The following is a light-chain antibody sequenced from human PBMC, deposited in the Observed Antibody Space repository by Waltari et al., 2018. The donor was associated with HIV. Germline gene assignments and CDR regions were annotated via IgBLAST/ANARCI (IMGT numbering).Light chain of an antibody. V-gene: IGLV1-51*01. J-gene: IGLJ2*01. CDR1: SSNIGTNP. CDR2: DKS. Sequence: QSVLTQPPSVSAAPGQKITIPCSGNSSNIGTNPVAWNQQLPGKVPQLLILDKSNRCPGVSDRFSGSQSGTSATLGISGLQTGDEADYYCGTWDDKLGGGVFGGGTKVTVL. CDR3: GTWDDKLGGGV.